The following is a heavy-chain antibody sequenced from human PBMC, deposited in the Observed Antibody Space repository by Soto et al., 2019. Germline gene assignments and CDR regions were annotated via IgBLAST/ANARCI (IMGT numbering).Heavy chain of an antibody. Sequence: GGSLRLSCAASGFTFSSYWMSWVRQAPGKGLEWVGNIKQDGSERYYVDSVKGRFTISRDNAKNSLYLQMNSLRAEDTAVYYCARDLPLYYYDSSGYYYPDYWGQGTLVTVSS. D-gene: IGHD3-22*01. V-gene: IGHV3-7*03. CDR1: GFTFSSYW. CDR3: ARDLPLYYYDSSGYYYPDY. J-gene: IGHJ4*02. CDR2: IKQDGSER.